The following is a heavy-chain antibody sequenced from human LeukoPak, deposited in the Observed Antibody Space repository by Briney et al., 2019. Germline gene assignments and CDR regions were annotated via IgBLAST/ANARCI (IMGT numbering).Heavy chain of an antibody. CDR2: ISAYNGNT. D-gene: IGHD5-24*01. J-gene: IGHJ4*02. V-gene: IGHV1-18*01. Sequence: VASVKVSCKASGYTFTSYGISWVRQAPGQGLEWMGWISAYNGNTNYAQKLQGRVTMTTDTSTSTAYMELRSLKSDDTAVYYCAREVEMATISPRKRLYYFDYWGQGTLVTVSS. CDR3: AREVEMATISPRKRLYYFDY. CDR1: GYTFTSYG.